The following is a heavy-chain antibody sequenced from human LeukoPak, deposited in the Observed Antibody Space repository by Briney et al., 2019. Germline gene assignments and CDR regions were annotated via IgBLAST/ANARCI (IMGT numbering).Heavy chain of an antibody. Sequence: PGRSLSLSCAASEFTFSSYGMHWVRQAPGKGLEWVGFIRSKIYGGAIEYAASVKGRFTISRDDSKSIAYLQMNSLRTEDTGLYYCTTDGYSGYEGLYDYWGQGTLVTVSS. CDR1: EFTFSSYG. V-gene: IGHV3-49*04. J-gene: IGHJ4*02. D-gene: IGHD5-12*01. CDR2: IRSKIYGGAI. CDR3: TTDGYSGYEGLYDY.